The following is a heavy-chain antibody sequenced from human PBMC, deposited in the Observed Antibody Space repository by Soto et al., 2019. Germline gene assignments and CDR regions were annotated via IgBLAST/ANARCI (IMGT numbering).Heavy chain of an antibody. J-gene: IGHJ6*02. CDR1: GFTFSDYY. V-gene: IGHV3-11*01. D-gene: IGHD3-10*01. CDR3: ATLLWFGELSGYYYGMDV. CDR2: ISSSGSTI. Sequence: QVQQVESGGGLVKPGGSLRLSCAASGFTFSDYYMSWIRQAPGKGLEWVSYISSSGSTIYYADSVKGRFTISRDNAKNSLYLQMNSLRAEDTAVYYCATLLWFGELSGYYYGMDVWGQGTTVTVSS.